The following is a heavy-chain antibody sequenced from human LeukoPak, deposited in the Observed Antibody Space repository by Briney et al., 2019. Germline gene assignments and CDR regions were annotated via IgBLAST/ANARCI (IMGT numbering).Heavy chain of an antibody. CDR1: GGSISSYY. CDR3: ARKSSSGWYGDAFDI. D-gene: IGHD6-19*01. J-gene: IGHJ3*02. V-gene: IGHV4-59*08. Sequence: PSETLSLTCTVSGGSISSYYWSWIRQPPGKGLEWIGYIYYSGSTNYNPSLKSRVTISVDTSKNQFSLKLSSVTAADTAVYYRARKSSSGWYGDAFDIWGQGTMVTVSS. CDR2: IYYSGST.